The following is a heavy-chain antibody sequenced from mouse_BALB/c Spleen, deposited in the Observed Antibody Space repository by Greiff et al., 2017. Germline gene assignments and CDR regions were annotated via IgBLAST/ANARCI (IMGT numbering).Heavy chain of an antibody. CDR2: IDPANGNT. Sequence: EVQLVESGAELVKPGASVKLSCTASGFNIKDTYMHWVKQRPEQGLEWIGRIDPANGNTKYDPKFQGKATITADTSSNTAYLQLSSLTSEDTAVYYCASLYGYDDYYAMDYWGQGTSVTVSS. D-gene: IGHD2-2*01. V-gene: IGHV14-3*02. CDR1: GFNIKDTY. CDR3: ASLYGYDDYYAMDY. J-gene: IGHJ4*01.